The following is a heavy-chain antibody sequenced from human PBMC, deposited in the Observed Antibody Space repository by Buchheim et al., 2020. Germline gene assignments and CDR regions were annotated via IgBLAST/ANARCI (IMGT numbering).Heavy chain of an antibody. J-gene: IGHJ4*02. V-gene: IGHV3-23*01. CDR2: ISGSGGST. D-gene: IGHD4-23*01. Sequence: EEQLLESGGGLVQSGGSLRLSCAASGFTFSSYAMSWVRQAPGKGLQWVSLISGSGGSTFYADSMNGRFTIPRDNSKNTLYLQMNSLRAEDTAVYYCAKDLDYGGNLWGQGTL. CDR1: GFTFSSYA. CDR3: AKDLDYGGNL.